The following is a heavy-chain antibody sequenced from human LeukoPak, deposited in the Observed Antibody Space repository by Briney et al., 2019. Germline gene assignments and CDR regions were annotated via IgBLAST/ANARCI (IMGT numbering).Heavy chain of an antibody. CDR2: ISSSSSYI. J-gene: IGHJ6*02. CDR1: GFTFSSYS. V-gene: IGHV3-21*01. Sequence: GGSLRLSCAASGFTFSSYSMNWVRQAPGKGLEWVSSISSSSSYIYYADSVKGRFTISRDNAKNSLYLQMNSLRAEDTAVYYCARGSLGDILTGYIMDVWGQGTTVTVSS. D-gene: IGHD3-9*01. CDR3: ARGSLGDILTGYIMDV.